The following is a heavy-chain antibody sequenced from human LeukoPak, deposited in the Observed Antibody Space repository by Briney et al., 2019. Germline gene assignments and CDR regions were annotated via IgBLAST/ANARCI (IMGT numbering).Heavy chain of an antibody. CDR1: GGSISSGGHY. J-gene: IGHJ5*02. D-gene: IGHD3-10*01. CDR2: ISSTGST. Sequence: SETLSLTCTVSGGSISSGGHYWSWIRQPAGKGLEYLGRISSTGSTNYNPSLRSRVTISADTSKNHFSLKLTSVTAADTAVYYCARGLVVRGVIKDWFDPWGQGTLVTVSS. CDR3: ARGLVVRGVIKDWFDP. V-gene: IGHV4-61*02.